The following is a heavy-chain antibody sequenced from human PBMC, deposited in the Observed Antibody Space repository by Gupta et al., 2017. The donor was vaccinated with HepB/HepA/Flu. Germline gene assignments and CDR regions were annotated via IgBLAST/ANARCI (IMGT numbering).Heavy chain of an antibody. Sequence: GVSWVRQAPGQGLEWMGWISAHNGNAYYAQSLHGRVIMTTDTSTNTAYMDLRSLRSDDTAVYYCARAPLWGYNDGWSPFDYWGQGTLVTVSS. V-gene: IGHV1-18*01. CDR3: ARAPLWGYNDGWSPFDY. CDR2: ISAHNGNA. J-gene: IGHJ4*02. D-gene: IGHD6-19*01. CDR1: G.